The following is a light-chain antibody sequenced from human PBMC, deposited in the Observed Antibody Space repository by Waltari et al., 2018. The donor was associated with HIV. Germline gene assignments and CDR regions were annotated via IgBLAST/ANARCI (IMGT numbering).Light chain of an antibody. J-gene: IGKJ2*01. V-gene: IGKV3-20*01. CDR2: DAS. Sequence: EIVLTQSPGTLSLSPGERATLSCRASQSVSSSYLAWYQQRPGQAPRLLIYDASSRASGIPDRFSGSGSGTDFTLTISRLEPEDFALYFCQQYDSSPNTFGQGTKLEIK. CDR1: QSVSSSY. CDR3: QQYDSSPNT.